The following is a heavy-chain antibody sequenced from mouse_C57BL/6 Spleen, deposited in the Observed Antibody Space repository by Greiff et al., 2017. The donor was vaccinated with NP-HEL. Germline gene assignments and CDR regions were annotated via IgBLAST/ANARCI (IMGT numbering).Heavy chain of an antibody. V-gene: IGHV1-64*01. CDR1: GYTFTSYW. CDR3: AGTTVVATRFDY. D-gene: IGHD1-1*01. J-gene: IGHJ2*01. CDR2: IHPNSGST. Sequence: VQLQQSGAELVKPGASVKLSCKASGYTFTSYWMHWVKQRPGQGLEWIGMIHPNSGSTNYNEKFKSKATLTVDKSSSTAYMQLSSLTSEDSAVYYCAGTTVVATRFDYWGQGTTLTVSS.